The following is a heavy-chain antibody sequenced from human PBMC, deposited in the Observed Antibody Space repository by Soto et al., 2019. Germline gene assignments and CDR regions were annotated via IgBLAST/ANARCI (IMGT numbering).Heavy chain of an antibody. CDR3: SRGRDPHQGGRT. J-gene: IGHJ5*02. V-gene: IGHV4-34*02. Sequence: QVQLQQWGAGLLKPSETLSLTCAVHSGSFSSYYSTWTRQPPGKGLEWIGEIHPSGDTDYNPSLSNRVTISLDTSKTQFSLRLTSVTAADTAVYFCSRGRDPHQGGRTWGQGTLVTVSS. CDR2: IHPSGDT. D-gene: IGHD3-16*01. CDR1: SGSFSSYY.